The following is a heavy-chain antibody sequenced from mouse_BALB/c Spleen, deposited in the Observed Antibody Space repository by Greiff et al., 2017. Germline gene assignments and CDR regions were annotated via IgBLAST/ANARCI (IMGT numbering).Heavy chain of an antibody. CDR1: GFSLTSYG. CDR2: IWSGGST. Sequence: VMLVESGPGLVQPSQSLSITCTVSGFSLTSYGVHWVRQSPGKGLEWLGVIWSGGSTDYNAAFISRLSISKDNSKSQVFFKMNSLQANDTAIYYCARKGYYRYDGRSYYAMDYWGQGTSVTVSS. J-gene: IGHJ4*01. CDR3: ARKGYYRYDGRSYYAMDY. D-gene: IGHD2-14*01. V-gene: IGHV2-2*02.